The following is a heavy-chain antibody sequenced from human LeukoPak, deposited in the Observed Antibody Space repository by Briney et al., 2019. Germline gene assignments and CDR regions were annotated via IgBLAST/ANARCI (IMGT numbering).Heavy chain of an antibody. CDR2: IYYSGST. D-gene: IGHD6-13*01. CDR1: GGSISSGGYY. J-gene: IGHJ4*02. V-gene: IGHV4-61*08. Sequence: SETLSLTCTVSGGSISSGGYYWSWIRQHPGKGLEWIGYIYYSGSTNYNPSLKSRVTISVDTSKNQFSLKLSSVTAADTAVYYCVGFGIAAAGTPYFDYWGQGTLVTVSS. CDR3: VGFGIAAAGTPYFDY.